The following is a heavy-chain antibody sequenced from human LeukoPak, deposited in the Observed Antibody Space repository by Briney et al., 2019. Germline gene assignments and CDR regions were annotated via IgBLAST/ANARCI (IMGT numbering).Heavy chain of an antibody. V-gene: IGHV3-23*01. CDR3: AKGAIYDFWSGPKYYFDY. CDR1: GFTFSSYA. J-gene: IGHJ4*02. Sequence: GGSLRLSCAASGFTFSSYAMSWVRQAPGKGLEWVSAISGSGGSTYYADSVKGRFTISRDNSKNTLYLQMNSLRAEDTAVYYCAKGAIYDFWSGPKYYFDYWGQGTLVTVSS. D-gene: IGHD3-3*01. CDR2: ISGSGGST.